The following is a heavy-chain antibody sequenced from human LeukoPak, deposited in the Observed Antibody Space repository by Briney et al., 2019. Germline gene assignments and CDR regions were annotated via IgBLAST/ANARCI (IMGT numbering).Heavy chain of an antibody. Sequence: GGSLRLSCAASGFTFSSYAMHWVCQAPGKGLEYVSAISSNGGSTYYANSVKGRFTISRDNSKNTLYLQMGSLRAEDTAVYYCAKELSEYYGSGSHFDYWGQGTLVTVSS. J-gene: IGHJ4*02. V-gene: IGHV3-64*01. CDR2: ISSNGGST. D-gene: IGHD3-10*01. CDR1: GFTFSSYA. CDR3: AKELSEYYGSGSHFDY.